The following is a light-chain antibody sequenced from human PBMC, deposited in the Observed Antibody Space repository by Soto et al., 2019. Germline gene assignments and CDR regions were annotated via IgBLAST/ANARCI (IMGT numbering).Light chain of an antibody. CDR1: QSVIYSSNNKNY. J-gene: IGKJ2*01. CDR2: WAS. Sequence: DIVMTQSPDSLTVSLGERATINCKSSQSVIYSSNNKNYLAWYQQKPGQPPKLLIYWASTRESGVPDRFSGSGSGTDFTLTISSLQAEDVAVYYCHQYYFTPYTFGQGTKLEIK. CDR3: HQYYFTPYT. V-gene: IGKV4-1*01.